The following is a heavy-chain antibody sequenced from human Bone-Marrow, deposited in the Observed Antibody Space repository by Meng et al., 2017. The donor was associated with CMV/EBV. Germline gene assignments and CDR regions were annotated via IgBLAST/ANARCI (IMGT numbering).Heavy chain of an antibody. CDR3: TRAGRGVPGDFEY. V-gene: IGHV1-18*01. CDR1: GYTFTSYG. Sequence: ASVKVSCKASGYTFTSYGISWVRQAPGQGLEWMGWISAYNGNTNYAQKLQGRVTMTTDTSTSTVYMELSSLRSEDTALYYCTRAGRGVPGDFEYWGQGTLVTVSS. CDR2: ISAYNGNT. J-gene: IGHJ4*02. D-gene: IGHD3-10*01.